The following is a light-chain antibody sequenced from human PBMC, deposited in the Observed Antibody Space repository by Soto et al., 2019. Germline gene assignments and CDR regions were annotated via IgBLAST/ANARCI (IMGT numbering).Light chain of an antibody. CDR2: GNS. CDR3: QSYDSSLSGYV. V-gene: IGLV1-40*01. CDR1: SSTIGAGYD. J-gene: IGLJ1*01. Sequence: QSVLTQPPSVSGAPGQRVTLSCTGSSSTIGAGYDGHWYQQLPGTAPKLLIYGNSNRPSGVPDRFSGSKSGTSDSLAITGLQAEDEADYYCQSYDSSLSGYVFGTGTKLTVL.